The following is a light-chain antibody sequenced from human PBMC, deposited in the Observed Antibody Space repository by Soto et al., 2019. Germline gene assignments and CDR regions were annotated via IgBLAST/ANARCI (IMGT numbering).Light chain of an antibody. CDR3: QQFENYPLT. CDR1: QIISNW. CDR2: KAS. Sequence: DIPLTQSPSTLSASVGDRVIITCRASQIISNWLAWYQQKPGEAPKLLVYKASGLENEVPSRFSGSGSGTEFTLTISSLQPDDFATYYCQQFENYPLTFGGGTKVEIK. V-gene: IGKV1-5*03. J-gene: IGKJ4*01.